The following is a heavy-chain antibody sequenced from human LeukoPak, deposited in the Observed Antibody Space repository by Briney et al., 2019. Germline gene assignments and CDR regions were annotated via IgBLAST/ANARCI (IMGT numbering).Heavy chain of an antibody. J-gene: IGHJ4*02. D-gene: IGHD6-25*01. Sequence: GGSLRLSCAASGFTFSSYSMNWVRQAPGKGLEWVSSISSSSSYIYYADSVKGRFTISRDNAKNSLYLQMNSLRAEDTAVYYCARVGATSAAGNGGDLDYWGQGTLVTVSS. CDR2: ISSSSSYI. V-gene: IGHV3-21*01. CDR3: ARVGATSAAGNGGDLDY. CDR1: GFTFSSYS.